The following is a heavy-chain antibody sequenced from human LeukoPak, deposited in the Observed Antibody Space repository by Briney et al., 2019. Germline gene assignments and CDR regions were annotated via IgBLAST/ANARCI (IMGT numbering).Heavy chain of an antibody. J-gene: IGHJ4*02. V-gene: IGHV4-31*03. CDR2: IYYSGST. Sequence: PSQTLSLTCTVSGGSISSGGYSWSWIRQHPGKGLEWIGYIYYSGSTYYNPSLKSRVTISVDTSRNQFSLKLSSVTAADTAVYYCASLAGWPKADYWGQGTLVTVSS. CDR3: ASLAGWPKADY. CDR1: GGSISSGGYS. D-gene: IGHD6-13*01.